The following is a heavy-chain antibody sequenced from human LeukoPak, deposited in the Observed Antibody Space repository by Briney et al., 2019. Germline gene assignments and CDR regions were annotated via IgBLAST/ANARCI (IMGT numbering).Heavy chain of an antibody. CDR2: IWYDGSNK. CDR1: GFTFSSYG. D-gene: IGHD4-17*01. CDR3: AREPTVSETYYFDY. J-gene: IGHJ4*02. V-gene: IGHV3-33*01. Sequence: GRSLRLSCEASGFTFSSYGMHWVRQAPGKGLEWVAVIWYDGSNKYYADSVKGRFTISRDNSKNTLYLQMNSLRAEDTAVYYCAREPTVSETYYFDYWGQGTLVTVSS.